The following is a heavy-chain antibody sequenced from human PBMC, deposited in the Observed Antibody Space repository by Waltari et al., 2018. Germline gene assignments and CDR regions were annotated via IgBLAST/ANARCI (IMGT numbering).Heavy chain of an antibody. CDR1: GFTFSSYS. J-gene: IGHJ4*02. V-gene: IGHV3-21*01. CDR2: ISSSSSYI. D-gene: IGHD6-19*01. Sequence: EVQLVESGGGLVKPGGSLRLSCAASGFTFSSYSMTWVRQAPGKGLEWVSSISSSSSYIYYADSVKGRFTISRDNAKNSLYLQMNSLRAEDTAVYYCARDWSSGPMEDWGQGTLVTVSS. CDR3: ARDWSSGPMED.